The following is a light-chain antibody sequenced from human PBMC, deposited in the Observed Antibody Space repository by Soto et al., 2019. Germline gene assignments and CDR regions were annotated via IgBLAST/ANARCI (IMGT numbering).Light chain of an antibody. CDR1: QSVTTN. Sequence: EVVMTQSPGSLSMSPGERATLSCRASQSVTTNLAWYQQRPCQGPRLLIYGASTRATDIPTRFSGSGSGTEFTLTISGLXSEDFATYYCQQYHDWPRTFGPGTKVEIK. V-gene: IGKV3-15*01. CDR2: GAS. J-gene: IGKJ3*01. CDR3: QQYHDWPRT.